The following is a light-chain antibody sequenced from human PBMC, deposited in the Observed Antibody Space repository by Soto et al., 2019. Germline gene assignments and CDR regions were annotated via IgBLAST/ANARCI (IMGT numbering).Light chain of an antibody. V-gene: IGKV2-40*01. Sequence: IVMTQTPLSLPVTPGEPASISCGSSQSLLDSDDGNTYLDWYLQKPGQSPQLLIYTVSYRASGVPDRFSGSGSGTDFTLKISRVEAEDVGVYYCMQRIEFPLTFGGGTKVDIK. CDR3: MQRIEFPLT. CDR2: TVS. CDR1: QSLLDSDDGNTY. J-gene: IGKJ4*01.